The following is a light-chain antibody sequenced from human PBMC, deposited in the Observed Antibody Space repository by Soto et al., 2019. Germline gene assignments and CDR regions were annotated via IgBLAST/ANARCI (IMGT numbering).Light chain of an antibody. Sequence: QLVLTQPPSASGTPGQRVLISCSGSSSNIETNYVYWYQQLPGTAPKLLIYRNNQRPSGVPDRLSGSKSGTSASLAISGLRSEDEADYYCAAWDDILSGVLFGGGTQLTVL. V-gene: IGLV1-47*01. CDR3: AAWDDILSGVL. CDR2: RNN. J-gene: IGLJ2*01. CDR1: SSNIETNY.